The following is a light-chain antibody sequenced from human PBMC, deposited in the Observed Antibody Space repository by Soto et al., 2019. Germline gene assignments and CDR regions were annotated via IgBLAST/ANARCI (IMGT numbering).Light chain of an antibody. CDR3: QQYNSFAYT. CDR1: LSISSW. V-gene: IGKV1-5*03. J-gene: IGKJ2*01. Sequence: DIQMSQSPSTLSASVGDRVTITSRASLSISSWLAWYEQEPGKAPKLLIYRASSLESGVPSRFSGSGSGKQFTLTISSLQPHDFATYYCQQYNSFAYTFGQGTKLEIK. CDR2: RAS.